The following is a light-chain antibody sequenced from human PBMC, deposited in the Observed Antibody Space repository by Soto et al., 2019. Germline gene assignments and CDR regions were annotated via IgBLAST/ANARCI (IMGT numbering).Light chain of an antibody. Sequence: QSALTQPPSASGSPGQSVTISCSGTRSDVGGYNYVSWYQQRPGKAPKLMIYEVTQRPSGVPDRFSGSKSGNTASLTVSGLQAEDEADYYCTSYAGSTVVFGGGTKVTVL. J-gene: IGLJ2*01. V-gene: IGLV2-8*01. CDR2: EVT. CDR1: RSDVGGYNY. CDR3: TSYAGSTVV.